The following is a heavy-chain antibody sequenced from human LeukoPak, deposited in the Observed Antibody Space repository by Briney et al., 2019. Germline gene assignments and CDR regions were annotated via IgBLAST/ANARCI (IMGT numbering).Heavy chain of an antibody. Sequence: PGGSLRLSCVASGFTVSSNYMSWVRQAPGKGLEWVSVIYSGGSTYYADSVKGRFTISRDNSKNTLYLQMNSLRAEDTAVYYCARGLVAAGTDYWGQGTLVTVSS. CDR1: GFTVSSNY. J-gene: IGHJ4*02. CDR2: IYSGGST. CDR3: ARGLVAAGTDY. V-gene: IGHV3-53*01. D-gene: IGHD6-13*01.